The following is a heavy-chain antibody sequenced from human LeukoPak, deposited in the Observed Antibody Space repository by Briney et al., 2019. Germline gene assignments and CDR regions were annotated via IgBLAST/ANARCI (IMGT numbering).Heavy chain of an antibody. J-gene: IGHJ4*02. CDR2: ISYEGSKR. CDR1: GFIFSHDG. CDR3: AKRGAEVGATVAPGDY. Sequence: GGSLRPSCGASGFIFSHDGMHWVRQAPGKGLEWVAGISYEGSKREYAVSVKGRFTISRDNSKNTLYLQMNSLRAEDTAVYYCAKRGAEVGATVAPGDYWGQGTLVTVSS. D-gene: IGHD1-26*01. V-gene: IGHV3-30*18.